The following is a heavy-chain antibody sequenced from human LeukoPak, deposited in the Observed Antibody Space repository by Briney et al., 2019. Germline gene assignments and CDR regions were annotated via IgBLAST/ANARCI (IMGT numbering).Heavy chain of an antibody. V-gene: IGHV4-39*01. CDR1: GVSISSSNSY. Sequence: SETLSLTCTVSGVSISSSNSYWGWIRQPPGKGLEWIGSIYYTGNTYYNASLKSRVTISIDTSKNQISLRLTSVTATDTAVYYCAKDSGGSCHRWGQGTLVTVSS. CDR3: AKDSGGSCHR. J-gene: IGHJ4*02. CDR2: IYYTGNT. D-gene: IGHD2-15*01.